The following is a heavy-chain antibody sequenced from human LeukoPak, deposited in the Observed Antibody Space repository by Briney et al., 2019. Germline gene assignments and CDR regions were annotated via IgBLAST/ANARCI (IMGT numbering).Heavy chain of an antibody. J-gene: IGHJ6*03. CDR3: ARASITIFGVVTFLYYYYMDV. CDR1: EGTFTTYA. Sequence: SGKASCKPSEGTFTTYAISWVRQPPGQGLEWMGGIIPIFGTANYAQKFQGRVTITADESTSTAYMELSSLRSEDTAVYYCARASITIFGVVTFLYYYYMDVWGKGTTVTVSS. V-gene: IGHV1-69*01. D-gene: IGHD3-3*01. CDR2: IIPIFGTA.